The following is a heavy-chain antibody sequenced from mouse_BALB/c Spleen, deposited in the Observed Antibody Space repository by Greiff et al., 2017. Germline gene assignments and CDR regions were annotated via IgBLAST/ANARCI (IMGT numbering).Heavy chain of an antibody. CDR2: ISYDGSN. D-gene: IGHD2-2*01. J-gene: IGHJ2*01. Sequence: EVKVEESGPGLVKPSQSLSLTCSVTGYSITSGYYWNWIRQFPGNKLEWMGYISYDGSNNYNPSLKNRISITRDTSKNQFFLKLNSVTTEDTATYYCARSLYGYDVYWGQGTTLTVSS. CDR3: ARSLYGYDVY. CDR1: GYSITSGYY. V-gene: IGHV3-6*02.